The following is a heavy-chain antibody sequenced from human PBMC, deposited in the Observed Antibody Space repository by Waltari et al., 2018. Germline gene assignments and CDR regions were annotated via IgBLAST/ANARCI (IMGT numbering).Heavy chain of an antibody. CDR3: ARPGITGTTDVRY. D-gene: IGHD1-7*01. CDR1: GYSISSGYY. Sequence: QVQLQESGPGLVKPLETLFPTCAVSGYSISSGYYWGWIRQPPGKGMGWIGSIYHSGGTYYNPSLKIRVTISVDTSKNQFSLKLSSVTAADTAVYYCARPGITGTTDVRYWGQGTLVTVSS. CDR2: IYHSGGT. V-gene: IGHV4-38-2*01. J-gene: IGHJ4*02.